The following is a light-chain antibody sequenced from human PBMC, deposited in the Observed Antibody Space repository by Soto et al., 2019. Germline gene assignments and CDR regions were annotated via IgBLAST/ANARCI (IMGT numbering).Light chain of an antibody. CDR3: QQYNSYRYT. CDR2: TAS. Sequence: DIQVTQSPSSLSASVGDRVTITCRASQSIRTSLNWYQQRPGKPPKLLIHTASTLQSGVPSRFGGSGSGTDFTLTISSLQPEDFATYYCQQYNSYRYTFGQGTKLEIK. V-gene: IGKV1-39*01. J-gene: IGKJ2*01. CDR1: QSIRTS.